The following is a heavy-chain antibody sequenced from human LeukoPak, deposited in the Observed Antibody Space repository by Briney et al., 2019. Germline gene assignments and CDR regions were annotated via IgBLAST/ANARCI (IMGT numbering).Heavy chain of an antibody. CDR1: GFIFSNYW. CDR3: ARGPHYGDYEYFDY. CDR2: INIDESST. D-gene: IGHD4-17*01. J-gene: IGHJ4*02. V-gene: IGHV3-74*01. Sequence: PGGSLRLSCAASGFIFSNYWMHWVRQAPGKGLVWVSRINIDESSTTYADSVKGRFTISRDNAKNTLYLQMNSLRAEDTALYYCARGPHYGDYEYFDYWGQGTLVTVSS.